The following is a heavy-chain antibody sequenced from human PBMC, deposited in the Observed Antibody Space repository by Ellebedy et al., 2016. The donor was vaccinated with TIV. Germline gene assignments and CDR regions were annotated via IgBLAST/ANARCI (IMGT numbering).Heavy chain of an antibody. V-gene: IGHV4-39*01. CDR1: GGSISSSSYY. J-gene: IGHJ6*02. D-gene: IGHD4-17*01. Sequence: MPSETLSLTCTVAGGSISSSSYYWGWIRQPPGRGLEWMGSIHYSGSTFYNPSLKSRVTISVDTSKNQFSLRLSSVTAADTAVYYCAGGKVLMTSVTTGYYYGMDVWGQGTTVTVSS. CDR3: AGGKVLMTSVTTGYYYGMDV. CDR2: IHYSGST.